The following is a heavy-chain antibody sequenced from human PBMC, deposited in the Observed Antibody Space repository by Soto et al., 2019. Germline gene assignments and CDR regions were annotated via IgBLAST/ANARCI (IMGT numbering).Heavy chain of an antibody. D-gene: IGHD6-19*01. J-gene: IGHJ4*02. Sequence: QVQLVESGGGVVQPGRSLRLSCAASGFTFSSYGMHWVRQAPGKGLEWVAVIWYDGSNKYYADSVKGRFTISRDNSKNTQYLQMNSLRAEDTAVYYCARDRSSVDYWGQGTLVTVSA. CDR3: ARDRSSVDY. CDR1: GFTFSSYG. CDR2: IWYDGSNK. V-gene: IGHV3-33*01.